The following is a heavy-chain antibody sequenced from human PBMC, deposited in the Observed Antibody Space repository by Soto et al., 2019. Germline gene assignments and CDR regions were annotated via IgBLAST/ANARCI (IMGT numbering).Heavy chain of an antibody. CDR2: IYYSGST. V-gene: IGHV4-59*01. J-gene: IGHJ4*02. Sequence: ASETLSLTCTVSGGSISSYYWSWIRQPPGKGLEWIGYIYYSGSTNYNPSLKSRVTISVDTSKNQFSLKLSSVTAADTAVYYCARGTTYYYDSSGYHHDYWGQGTLVTVSS. CDR3: ARGTTYYYDSSGYHHDY. D-gene: IGHD3-22*01. CDR1: GGSISSYY.